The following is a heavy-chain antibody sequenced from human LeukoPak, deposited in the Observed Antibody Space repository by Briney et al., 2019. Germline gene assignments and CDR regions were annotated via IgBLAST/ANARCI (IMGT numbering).Heavy chain of an antibody. CDR3: ARGLRNTDTFDI. Sequence: PGGSLRLSCAASGFISSSYGMHWVRQAPGKGLEWVAVIWYDGTNKYYADSVKGRFTISRDNSKNTVYLQMNSLGAEDTAVYYCARGLRNTDTFDIWGQGTMVTVSS. CDR1: GFISSSYG. CDR2: IWYDGTNK. V-gene: IGHV3-33*01. J-gene: IGHJ3*02.